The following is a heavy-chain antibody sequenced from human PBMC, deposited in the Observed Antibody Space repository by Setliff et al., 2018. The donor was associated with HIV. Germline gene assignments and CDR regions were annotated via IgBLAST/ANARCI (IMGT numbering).Heavy chain of an antibody. V-gene: IGHV3-23*01. J-gene: IGHJ3*01. CDR1: GFTLKSAD. D-gene: IGHD2-21*01. Sequence: GESLKISCAASGFTLKSADVNWVRQAPGRGLEWISGITGGLAYFANSVRGRFSLSKDESKDTLYLQMTSLKVDDTAIYYYAKDLSVRGGGLKGVLDVWGRGTMVTVSS. CDR3: AKDLSVRGGGLKGVLDV. CDR2: ITGGLA.